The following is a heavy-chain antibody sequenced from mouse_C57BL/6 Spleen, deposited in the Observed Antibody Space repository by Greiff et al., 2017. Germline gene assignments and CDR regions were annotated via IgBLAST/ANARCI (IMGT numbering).Heavy chain of an antibody. CDR3: ARLGTGTLGY. Sequence: QVHVKQPGAELVRPGSSVKLSCKASGYTFTSYWMHWVKQRPIQGLEWIGNIDPSDSETHYNQKFKDKATLTVDKSSSTAYMQLSSLTSEDSAVYYCARLGTGTLGYWGQGTTLTVSS. J-gene: IGHJ2*01. CDR2: IDPSDSET. V-gene: IGHV1-52*01. D-gene: IGHD4-1*01. CDR1: GYTFTSYW.